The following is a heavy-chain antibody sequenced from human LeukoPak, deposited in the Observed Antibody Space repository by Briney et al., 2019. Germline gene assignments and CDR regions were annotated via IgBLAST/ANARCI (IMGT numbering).Heavy chain of an antibody. CDR2: ISSSSSYI. CDR1: GFTFSSYS. D-gene: IGHD2-2*01. J-gene: IGHJ4*02. V-gene: IGHV3-21*01. Sequence: GSLRLSCVASGFTFSSYSMYSVRPARGKGLEWVSSISSSSSYIYYADSVKGRFTISRDNAKNSLYLQMNSLRAEDTAVYYCARGYCSSTSCPIFDYWGQGTLVTVSS. CDR3: ARGYCSSTSCPIFDY.